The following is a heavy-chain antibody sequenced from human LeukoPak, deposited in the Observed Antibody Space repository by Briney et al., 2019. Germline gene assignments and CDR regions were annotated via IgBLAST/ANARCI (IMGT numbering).Heavy chain of an antibody. CDR1: GFTFSSYA. CDR3: TTGVTMIVVVITEVDY. V-gene: IGHV3-30-3*01. D-gene: IGHD3-22*01. Sequence: HPGGSLRLSCAASGFTFSSYAMHWVRQAPGKGLEWVAVISYDGSNKYYADSVKGRFTISRDNSKNTLYLQMNSLKTEDTAVYYCTTGVTMIVVVITEVDYWGQGTLVTVSS. CDR2: ISYDGSNK. J-gene: IGHJ4*02.